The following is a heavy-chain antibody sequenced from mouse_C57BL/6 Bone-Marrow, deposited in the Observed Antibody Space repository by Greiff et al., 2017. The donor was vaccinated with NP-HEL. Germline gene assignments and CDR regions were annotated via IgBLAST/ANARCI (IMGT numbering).Heavy chain of an antibody. D-gene: IGHD2-3*01. Sequence: QVQLQQSGPELVKPGASVKISCKASGYAFSSSWMNWVKQRPGKGLEWIGRIYPGDGDTNYNGKFKGKATLTADKSSSTAYMQLSSLTSEDSAVYFCASDGYSIYYYAMDYWGQGTSVTVSS. CDR1: GYAFSSSW. V-gene: IGHV1-82*01. CDR2: IYPGDGDT. J-gene: IGHJ4*01. CDR3: ASDGYSIYYYAMDY.